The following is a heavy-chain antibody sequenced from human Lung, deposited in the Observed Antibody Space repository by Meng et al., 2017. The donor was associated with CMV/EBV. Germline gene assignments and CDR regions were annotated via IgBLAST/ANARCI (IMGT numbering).Heavy chain of an antibody. CDR2: ITASGGST. Sequence: GGSLRLSCAVSEFSFSNYAMSWVRQAPGRGLAWVSAITASGGSTYYADSVKGRFTVSRDNSKNTLYLQMNSLRAEDTALYYCAKDFSASWYREYYDDWGQGTLVTVSS. CDR1: EFSFSNYA. D-gene: IGHD6-13*01. CDR3: AKDFSASWYREYYDD. J-gene: IGHJ4*02. V-gene: IGHV3-23*01.